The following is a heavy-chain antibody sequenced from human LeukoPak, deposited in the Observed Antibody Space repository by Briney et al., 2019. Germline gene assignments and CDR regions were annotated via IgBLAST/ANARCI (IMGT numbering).Heavy chain of an antibody. CDR1: GGSIGSGDYY. CDR2: IYYSGST. Sequence: PSQTLSLTCTVSGGSIGSGDYYWSWIRQPPGKGLEWIGYIYYSGSTYYNPSLKSRVTISVDTSKNQFSLKLSSVTAADTAVYYCARKMRWLRALDYWGQGTLVTVSS. J-gene: IGHJ4*02. CDR3: ARKMRWLRALDY. D-gene: IGHD5-24*01. V-gene: IGHV4-30-4*08.